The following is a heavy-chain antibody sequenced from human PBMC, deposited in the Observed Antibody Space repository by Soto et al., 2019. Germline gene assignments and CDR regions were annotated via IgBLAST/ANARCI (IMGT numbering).Heavy chain of an antibody. CDR3: ARDQVPAVLLGWFDP. CDR2: IYYSGST. Sequence: SETLSLTCTVSGGSISSYYWSWIRQPPGKGLEWIGYIYYSGSTNYNPSLKSRVTISVDTSKNQFSLKLSSVTAADTAVYSCARDQVPAVLLGWFDPWGEGSLVT. CDR1: GGSISSYY. J-gene: IGHJ5*02. V-gene: IGHV4-59*13. D-gene: IGHD3-16*01.